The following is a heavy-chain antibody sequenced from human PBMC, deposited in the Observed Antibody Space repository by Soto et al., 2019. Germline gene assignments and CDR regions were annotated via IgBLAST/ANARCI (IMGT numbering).Heavy chain of an antibody. J-gene: IGHJ4*02. CDR1: GGTFSSYA. V-gene: IGHV1-69*13. Sequence: ASVKVSCKASGGTFSSYAISWVRQAPGQGLEWMGGIIPIFGTANYEQKFQGRVTITADESTSTAYMELSSLRSEDTAVYYCARVPGRYCSGGSCYYFDYWGQGTLVTVSS. D-gene: IGHD2-15*01. CDR3: ARVPGRYCSGGSCYYFDY. CDR2: IIPIFGTA.